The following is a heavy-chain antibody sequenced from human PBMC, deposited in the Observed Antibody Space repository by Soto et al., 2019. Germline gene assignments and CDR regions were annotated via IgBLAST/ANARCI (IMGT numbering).Heavy chain of an antibody. D-gene: IGHD2-2*01. J-gene: IGHJ5*02. CDR2: IIPIFGTA. CDR1: GGTFSSYA. V-gene: IGHV1-69*13. CDR3: ARDITDIVVVPAAMGWFDP. Sequence: SVKVSCKASGGTFSSYAISWVRQAPGQGLEWMGGIIPIFGTANYAQKFQGRVTITADESTSTAYMELSSLRSEDTAVYYCARDITDIVVVPAAMGWFDPWGQGTLVTVSS.